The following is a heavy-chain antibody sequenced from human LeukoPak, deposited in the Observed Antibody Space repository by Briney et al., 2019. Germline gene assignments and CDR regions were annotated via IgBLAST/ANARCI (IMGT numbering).Heavy chain of an antibody. D-gene: IGHD3-3*01. V-gene: IGHV3-30*18. CDR2: ISYDGSNK. Sequence: GGSLRLSCAASGFTFGSYGMHWVRQAPGKGLEWVAVISYDGSNKYYADSVKGRFTISRDNSKNTLYLQMNSLRAEDTAVYYCAKGSDFWSGYCDYWGQGTLVTVSS. CDR1: GFTFGSYG. CDR3: AKGSDFWSGYCDY. J-gene: IGHJ4*02.